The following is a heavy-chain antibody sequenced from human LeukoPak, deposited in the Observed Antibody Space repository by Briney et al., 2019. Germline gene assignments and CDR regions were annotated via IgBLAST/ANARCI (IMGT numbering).Heavy chain of an antibody. Sequence: PGGSLRLSCVASGFTFSNYWMHWVRQPPGKGLVWVSRIYVDGRTTNYADSVKGRFTISRDNSKNTLYLQMNSLRAEDTAVYYCAKDPRQLRRGGLRLNWFDPWGQGTLVTVSS. CDR1: GFTFSNYW. CDR2: IYVDGRTT. J-gene: IGHJ5*02. D-gene: IGHD2-2*01. CDR3: AKDPRQLRRGGLRLNWFDP. V-gene: IGHV3-74*01.